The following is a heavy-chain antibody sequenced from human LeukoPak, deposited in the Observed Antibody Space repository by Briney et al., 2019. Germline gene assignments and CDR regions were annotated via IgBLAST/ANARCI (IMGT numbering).Heavy chain of an antibody. V-gene: IGHV3-53*01. J-gene: IGHJ4*02. D-gene: IGHD1-1*01. CDR2: IYSGGST. CDR3: TRERPLTTGPRDPFDY. CDR1: GFTVSSNY. Sequence: GGSLRLSCAASGFTVSSNYMSWVRQAPGKGLEWVSVIYSGGSTYYADSVKGRFSISRDNAKNSLYLQMNSLRDEDTAVYYCTRERPLTTGPRDPFDYWGQGTLVTVSS.